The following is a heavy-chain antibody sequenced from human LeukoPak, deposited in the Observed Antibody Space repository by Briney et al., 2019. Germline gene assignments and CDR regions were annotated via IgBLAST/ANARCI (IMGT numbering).Heavy chain of an antibody. CDR1: GATLTTSNYF. CDR3: ARHRRSNNWFDP. V-gene: IGHV4-39*07. CDR2: VYYNGTT. J-gene: IGHJ5*02. Sequence: ETLSLTCSVSGATLTTSNYFWGWIRQPPGKGLEWIGSVYYNGTTYYTPSLKSRVTISVDTSKSQFSLKLSTVTAADTAVYYCARHRRSNNWFDPWGQGTLVTVSS.